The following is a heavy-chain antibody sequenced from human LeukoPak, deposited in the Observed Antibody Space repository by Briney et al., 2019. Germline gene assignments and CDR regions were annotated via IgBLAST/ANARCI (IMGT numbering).Heavy chain of an antibody. CDR2: INHSGST. V-gene: IGHV4-34*01. CDR1: GGSFSGYY. CDR3: ARGRWMVRMFGNPRTYYFDY. D-gene: IGHD3-10*01. Sequence: SETLSLTCAVYGGSFSGYYWSWIRQPPGKGLEWIGEINHSGSTNYNPSLKSRVTISVDTSKNQFSLKLSSVTAADTAVYYCARGRWMVRMFGNPRTYYFDYWGQGTLVTVSS. J-gene: IGHJ4*02.